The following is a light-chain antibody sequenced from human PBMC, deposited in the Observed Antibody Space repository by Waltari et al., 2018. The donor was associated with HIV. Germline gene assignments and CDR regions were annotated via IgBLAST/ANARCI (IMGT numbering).Light chain of an antibody. V-gene: IGKV4-1*01. CDR3: QQYYSTPLT. J-gene: IGKJ5*01. CDR2: WAS. CDR1: QGVLYSSNNKNY. Sequence: DIVMTQSPDSLAVSLGERATINCKSSQGVLYSSNNKNYLAWYRQKPGQPPTLLIYWASTRESGVPDRFSGSGSVTDFTLTISSLQAEDVAVYYCQQYYSTPLTFGQGTRLEIK.